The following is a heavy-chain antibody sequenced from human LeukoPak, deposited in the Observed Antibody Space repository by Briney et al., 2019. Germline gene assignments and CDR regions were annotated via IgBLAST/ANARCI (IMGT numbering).Heavy chain of an antibody. CDR3: AREGNRRSFDY. V-gene: IGHV3-7*01. D-gene: IGHD2/OR15-2a*01. CDR1: AFTFSSYW. Sequence: PGGSLRLSCAASAFTFSSYWMTWVRQAPGKGLEWVANIHQDGSETYYVDSVKGRFTISRDNAKNSLSLQMNSLRAEDTAVYYCAREGNRRSFDYWGQGTLVTVSS. J-gene: IGHJ4*02. CDR2: IHQDGSET.